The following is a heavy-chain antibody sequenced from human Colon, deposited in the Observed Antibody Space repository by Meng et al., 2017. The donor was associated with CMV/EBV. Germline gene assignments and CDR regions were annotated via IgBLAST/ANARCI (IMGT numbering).Heavy chain of an antibody. D-gene: IGHD6-6*01. J-gene: IGHJ5*02. CDR1: GFTFSSYS. CDR3: ARRIAALRDNWFDP. CDR2: ISSSSSYI. V-gene: IGHV3-21*01. Sequence: GGSLRLSCAASGFTFSSYSMNWVRQAPGKGLEWVSSISSSSSYIYYADSVKGRFTISRDNAKNSLYLQMNSLRAEDTAVYYCARRIAALRDNWFDPWGQGTLVTVSS.